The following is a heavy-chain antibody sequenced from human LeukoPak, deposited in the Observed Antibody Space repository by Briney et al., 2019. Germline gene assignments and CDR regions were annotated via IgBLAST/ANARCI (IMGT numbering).Heavy chain of an antibody. D-gene: IGHD3-16*01. CDR3: ARASRFSGMDV. Sequence: PGGSLRLSCAASGFTVWDYYMGWIRQAPGKGLERVAVIWYDGSNKYYADSVKGRFTISRDNSKNTLYLQMNSLRAEDTAVYYCARASRFSGMDVWGQGTTVTVSS. CDR2: IWYDGSNK. CDR1: GFTVWDYY. V-gene: IGHV3-33*08. J-gene: IGHJ6*02.